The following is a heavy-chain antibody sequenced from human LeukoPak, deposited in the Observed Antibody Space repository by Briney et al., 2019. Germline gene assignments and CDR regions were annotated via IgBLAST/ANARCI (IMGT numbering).Heavy chain of an antibody. J-gene: IGHJ4*02. CDR3: ARRSAYGSGSYYVDY. D-gene: IGHD3-10*01. CDR2: MNPNSGNT. Sequence: GASVKVSCKASGYTFTSYDINWVRQATGQGLEWMGWMNPNSGNTGYAQKFQCRVTITRNTSITTTYMELRSLRSEDTAVYYCARRSAYGSGSYYVDYWGQGTLVTVSS. V-gene: IGHV1-8*03. CDR1: GYTFTSYD.